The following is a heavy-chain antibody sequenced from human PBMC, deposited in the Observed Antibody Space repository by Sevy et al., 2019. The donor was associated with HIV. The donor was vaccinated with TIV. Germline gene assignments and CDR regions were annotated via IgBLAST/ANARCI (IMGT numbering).Heavy chain of an antibody. Sequence: GGSLRLSCAASGFTFDDYAMHWVRQAPGKGLEWVSGISWNSGSIGYAYSVKGRFTISRDNAKNSLYLQMNSLRAEDTALYYCAKDIRYYDSSGYRAFDIWGQGTMVTVSS. V-gene: IGHV3-9*01. J-gene: IGHJ3*02. CDR2: ISWNSGSI. CDR1: GFTFDDYA. CDR3: AKDIRYYDSSGYRAFDI. D-gene: IGHD3-22*01.